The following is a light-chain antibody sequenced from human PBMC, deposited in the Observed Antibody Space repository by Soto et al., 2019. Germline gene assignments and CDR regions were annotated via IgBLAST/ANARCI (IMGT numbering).Light chain of an antibody. CDR1: SSDVGVYNY. CDR3: CSYAGSSTYV. CDR2: DVS. Sequence: QSALTQPRSVSGSPGQSVTISCTGTSSDVGVYNYVSWYQQYPGKAPKIMIYDVSKRPSGVPDRFSGSKSDNTASLTISGLQAEDEADYYCCSYAGSSTYVFGTGTKVTVL. V-gene: IGLV2-11*01. J-gene: IGLJ1*01.